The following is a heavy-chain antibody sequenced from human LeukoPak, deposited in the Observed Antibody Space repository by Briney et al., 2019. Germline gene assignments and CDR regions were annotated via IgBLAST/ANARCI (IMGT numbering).Heavy chain of an antibody. J-gene: IGHJ5*02. CDR1: GYTFTSYG. CDR3: ARGMVYAIGKFKTPTSFDP. V-gene: IGHV1-18*01. D-gene: IGHD2-8*01. Sequence: ASVKVSCKASGYTFTSYGISWVRQAPGQGLEWMGWISAYNGNTNNAQKLQGRVTMTTDTATSTAYMELRRLRSDDTAVYYCARGMVYAIGKFKTPTSFDPWGQGTLVTVSS. CDR2: ISAYNGNT.